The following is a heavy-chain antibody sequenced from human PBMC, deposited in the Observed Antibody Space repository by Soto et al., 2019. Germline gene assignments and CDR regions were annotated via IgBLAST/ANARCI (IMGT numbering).Heavy chain of an antibody. J-gene: IGHJ5*02. CDR1: GGTFSSYT. V-gene: IGHV1-69*04. CDR3: ARDIELERPNWFDP. D-gene: IGHD1-1*01. Sequence: ASVKVSCKASGGTFSSYTISWVRQAPGQGLEWMGRIIPILGIANYAQKFQGRVTITADKSTSTAYMELSSLRSEDTAVYYCARDIELERPNWFDPWGQGTLVTVSS. CDR2: IIPILGIA.